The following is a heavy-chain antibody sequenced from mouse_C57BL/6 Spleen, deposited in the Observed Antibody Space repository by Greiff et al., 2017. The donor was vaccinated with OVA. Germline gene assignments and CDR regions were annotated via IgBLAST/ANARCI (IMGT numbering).Heavy chain of an antibody. CDR3: ARRGYDYGGAFAY. V-gene: IGHV1-55*01. J-gene: IGHJ3*01. CDR1: GYTFTSYW. Sequence: VQLQQPGAELVKPGASVKMSCKASGYTFTSYWITWVKQRPGQGLEWIGDIYPGSGSTNYNEKFKSKATLTVDTSSSTAYMQLSSLTSEDSAVYYCARRGYDYGGAFAYWGQGTLVTVSA. D-gene: IGHD2-4*01. CDR2: IYPGSGST.